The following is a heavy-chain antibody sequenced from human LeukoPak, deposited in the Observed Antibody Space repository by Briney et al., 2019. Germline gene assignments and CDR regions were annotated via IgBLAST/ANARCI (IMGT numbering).Heavy chain of an antibody. V-gene: IGHV3-30*04. D-gene: IGHD5-24*01. CDR2: ISDDGSNK. CDR3: AREVSRDGYMEGFEY. Sequence: GGSLRLSCAASGFTFSNYAMHWVRQAPGKGLEWVAAISDDGSNKKYADSVKSRFTISRDNSQNTLYLQMNSLRAEDTAVYYCAREVSRDGYMEGFEYWGQGTLVTVSS. CDR1: GFTFSNYA. J-gene: IGHJ4*02.